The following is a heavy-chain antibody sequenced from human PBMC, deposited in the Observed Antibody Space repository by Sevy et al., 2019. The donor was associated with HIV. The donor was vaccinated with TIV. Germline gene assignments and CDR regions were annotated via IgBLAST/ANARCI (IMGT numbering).Heavy chain of an antibody. V-gene: IGHV1-24*01. CDR3: ATTREYYSDNSGYIDY. Sequence: ASVKVSCKVSGYSLTDLSMHWVRQAPGIGLEWMGRFDPEDGETIYAQKFQGRVTMTEETSRGTAYMELSSLRSEDTAMYYCATTREYYSDNSGYIDYWGQGTLVTVSS. J-gene: IGHJ4*02. D-gene: IGHD3-22*01. CDR1: GYSLTDLS. CDR2: FDPEDGET.